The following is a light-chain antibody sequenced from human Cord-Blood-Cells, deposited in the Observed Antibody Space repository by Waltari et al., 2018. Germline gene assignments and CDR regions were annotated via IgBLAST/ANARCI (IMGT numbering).Light chain of an antibody. CDR2: GNS. CDR1: SSNIGAGYE. Sequence: QSVLTQPPSVSGAPGQRVTISCTGSSSNIGAGYEVHWYQQLPGTAPKLLIYGNSNRPSGVPDRFSGSKSGTSASLAITGRQAEDEADYYCQSYDSSLSGSYVFGTGTKVTVL. J-gene: IGLJ1*01. V-gene: IGLV1-40*01. CDR3: QSYDSSLSGSYV.